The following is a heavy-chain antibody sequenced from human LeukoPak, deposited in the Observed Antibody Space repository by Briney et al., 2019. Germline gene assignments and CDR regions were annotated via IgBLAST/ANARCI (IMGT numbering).Heavy chain of an antibody. CDR1: GGSISSYY. D-gene: IGHD6-13*01. CDR2: IYYSGST. V-gene: IGHV4-59*01. J-gene: IGHJ4*02. CDR3: AGGDIAAAGTFDY. Sequence: SETLSLTWTVSGGSISSYYWSWIRQPPGKGREWIGYIYYSGSTNYNPSLKSRVTISVDTSKNQFSLKLSSVTAADTAVYYCAGGDIAAAGTFDYWGQGTLVTVSS.